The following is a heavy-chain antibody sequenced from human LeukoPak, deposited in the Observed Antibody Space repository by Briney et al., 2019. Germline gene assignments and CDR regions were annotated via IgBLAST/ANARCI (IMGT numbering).Heavy chain of an antibody. CDR2: ISYDGSNK. D-gene: IGHD3-22*01. V-gene: IGHV3-30*03. CDR1: GFTFSSYG. Sequence: GGSLRLSCAASGFTFSSYGMHWVRQAPGKGLEWVAVISYDGSNKYYADSVKGRFTISRDNSKNTLYLQMNSLRAEDTAVYYCARDDAVGYYYDRRVPRFQHWGQGTLVTVSS. CDR3: ARDDAVGYYYDRRVPRFQH. J-gene: IGHJ1*01.